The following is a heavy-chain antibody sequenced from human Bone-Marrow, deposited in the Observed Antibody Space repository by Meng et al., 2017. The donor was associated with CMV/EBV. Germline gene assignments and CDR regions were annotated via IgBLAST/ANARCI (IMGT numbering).Heavy chain of an antibody. V-gene: IGHV1-69*05. CDR1: GGTFSSYA. J-gene: IGHJ3*02. Sequence: SVKVSCKASGGTFSSYAISWVRQAPGQGLEWMGGIIPIFGTANYAQKFQGRVTITTDESTSTADMELSSLRSEDTAVYYCASRKDIVGVPAASDAFAIWGQWQMV. CDR2: IIPIFGTA. CDR3: ASRKDIVGVPAASDAFAI. D-gene: IGHD2-2*01.